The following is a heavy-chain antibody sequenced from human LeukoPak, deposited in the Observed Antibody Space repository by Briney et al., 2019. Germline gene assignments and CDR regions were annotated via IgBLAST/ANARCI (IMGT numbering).Heavy chain of an antibody. CDR3: ARDLTMVRGASTFDP. CDR2: IYYSGST. V-gene: IGHV4-59*01. D-gene: IGHD3-10*01. CDR1: GGSISSYY. Sequence: SETLSLTCTVSGGSISSYYWSWIRQPPGKGLEWIGYIYYSGSTNYNPSLKSRVTISVDTSKNQFSLKLSSVTAADTAVYYCARDLTMVRGASTFDPWGQGTLVTVSS. J-gene: IGHJ5*02.